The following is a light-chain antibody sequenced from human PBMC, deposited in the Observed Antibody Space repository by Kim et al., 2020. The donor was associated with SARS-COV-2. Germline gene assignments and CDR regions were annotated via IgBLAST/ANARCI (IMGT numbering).Light chain of an antibody. J-gene: IGLJ2*01. V-gene: IGLV2-8*01. CDR2: EVS. CDR1: SSGVGGYND. CDR3: SSYAGSNNLV. Sequence: GQSVTISCTGTSSGVGGYNDVSWYQQHPGKAPKLMIYEVSMRPSGVPDRVSGCKSGNTASLTVSGLQAEDEADYYCSSYAGSNNLVFGGGTQLTVL.